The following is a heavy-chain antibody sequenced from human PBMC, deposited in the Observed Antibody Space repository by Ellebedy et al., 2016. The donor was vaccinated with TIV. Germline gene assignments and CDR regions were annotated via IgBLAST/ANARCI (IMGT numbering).Heavy chain of an antibody. V-gene: IGHV6-1*01. J-gene: IGHJ5*02. CDR1: GDSVSSNSAA. CDR3: ARDTPPQYSSGWYERGVLGWFNP. D-gene: IGHD6-19*01. CDR2: TYYRSKWYN. Sequence: SETLSLTXAISGDSVSSNSAAWNWIRQSPSRGLEWLGRTYYRSKWYNDYAVSVKSRITINPDTSKNQFSLQLNSVTPEDTAVYYCARDTPPQYSSGWYERGVLGWFNPWGQGTLVTVSS.